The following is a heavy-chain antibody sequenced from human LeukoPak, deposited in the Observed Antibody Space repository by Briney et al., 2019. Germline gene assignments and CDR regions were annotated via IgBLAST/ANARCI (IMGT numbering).Heavy chain of an antibody. CDR2: IYHSGST. Sequence: PSETLSLTCAVSGGSISSGDYSWSWIRQPPGKGLEWIGYIYHSGSTYYNSSLKSRVTISVDRSKNQFSLKLTSVTAADTAVYYCARVAIPATGQFVWFDPWGQGTLVTVSS. CDR3: ARVAIPATGQFVWFDP. CDR1: GGSISSGDYS. D-gene: IGHD2-15*01. V-gene: IGHV4-30-2*01. J-gene: IGHJ5*02.